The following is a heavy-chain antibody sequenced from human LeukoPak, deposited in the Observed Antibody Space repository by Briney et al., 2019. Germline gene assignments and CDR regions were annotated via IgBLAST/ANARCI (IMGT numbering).Heavy chain of an antibody. CDR1: GGTFSRFA. V-gene: IGHV1-69*13. D-gene: IGHD1-26*01. Sequence: ASVKVSCKTSGGTFSRFAISWVRQAPGQGLEWMGGIIPIFGTANYAQKFQGRVTITADESTSTAYMELSSLRSEDTAVYYCARRLVGASYFDYWGQGTLVTVSS. J-gene: IGHJ4*02. CDR3: ARRLVGASYFDY. CDR2: IIPIFGTA.